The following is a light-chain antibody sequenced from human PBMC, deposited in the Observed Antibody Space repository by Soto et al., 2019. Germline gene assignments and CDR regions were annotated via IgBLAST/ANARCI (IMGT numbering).Light chain of an antibody. CDR1: SSDVGGYNY. CDR2: EVS. CDR3: SSFAGNNNLV. Sequence: QSALTQPPSASGSPGQSVTISCTGTSSDVGGYNYVSWYQQHPGKAPKLMISEVSKRPSGVPERFSGSKSGNTASLTVSGLHSEDEADYYCSSFAGNNNLVFGGGTQLTVL. J-gene: IGLJ2*01. V-gene: IGLV2-8*01.